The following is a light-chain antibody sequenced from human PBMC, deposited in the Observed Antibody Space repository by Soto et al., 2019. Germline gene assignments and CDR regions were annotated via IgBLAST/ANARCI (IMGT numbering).Light chain of an antibody. CDR1: QSVSSSY. V-gene: IGKV3-20*01. Sequence: EIVLTQSPGTLSLAPGERATLSCRASQSVSSSYLAWYQQKPGQAPRLLIYGASSRDTGIPDRFSGSGSGTDFTLTISRLEPEDVAVYYWQQYGSSPLTFGGGTQVEIK. J-gene: IGKJ4*01. CDR2: GAS. CDR3: QQYGSSPLT.